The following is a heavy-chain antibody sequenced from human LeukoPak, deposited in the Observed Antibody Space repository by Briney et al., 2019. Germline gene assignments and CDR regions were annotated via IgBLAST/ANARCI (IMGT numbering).Heavy chain of an antibody. Sequence: GGSLRLSCAASGFTFSDYYMSWIRQAPGKGLEWVSYISSSGSTIYYADSVKGRFTISRDNAKNSLYLQMNSLRAEDTAVYYCARGEQWTVHYYYYMDVWGKGTTVTVSS. D-gene: IGHD6-19*01. V-gene: IGHV3-11*04. CDR1: GFTFSDYY. J-gene: IGHJ6*03. CDR3: ARGEQWTVHYYYYMDV. CDR2: ISSSGSTI.